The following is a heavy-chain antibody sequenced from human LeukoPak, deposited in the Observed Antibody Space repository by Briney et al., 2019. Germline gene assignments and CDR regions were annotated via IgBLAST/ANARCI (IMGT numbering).Heavy chain of an antibody. D-gene: IGHD3-22*01. Sequence: SETLSLTCTVSGGSISSYYWSWIRQPPGKGLEWIGYIYYSGSTNYNPSLKSRVTISVDTSKNQFSLKLSSVTAADTAVYYCAGGGGYYYDSSGYYLLWGQGTLVTVSS. CDR2: IYYSGST. J-gene: IGHJ4*02. CDR3: AGGGGYYYDSSGYYLL. V-gene: IGHV4-59*01. CDR1: GGSISSYY.